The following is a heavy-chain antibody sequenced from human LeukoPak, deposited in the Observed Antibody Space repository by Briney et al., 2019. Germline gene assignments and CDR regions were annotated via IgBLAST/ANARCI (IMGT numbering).Heavy chain of an antibody. CDR3: AKRASSWSPIDY. CDR1: GFTFSSYG. Sequence: GGSLRLSCAVSGFTFSSYGMSWVRQAPEKGLEWVSAISGSGGSTYYADSVKGRFTISRDNSKNTLYLQMNSLRAEDTAVYYCAKRASSWSPIDYWGQGTLVTVSS. CDR2: ISGSGGST. V-gene: IGHV3-23*01. J-gene: IGHJ4*02. D-gene: IGHD6-13*01.